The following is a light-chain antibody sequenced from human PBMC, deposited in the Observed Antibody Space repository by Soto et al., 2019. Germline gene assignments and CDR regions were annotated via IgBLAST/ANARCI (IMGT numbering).Light chain of an antibody. V-gene: IGKV1-39*01. J-gene: IGKJ1*01. CDR2: TAS. CDR3: QQTYTFPWT. Sequence: DIQMTQSPSTLSASVGDTVTITCRASQGISDYLSWFQHKPGEAPKLLIYTASSLQGGVPLRFSGAGSRTDFSLTISGLQPEDSATYYCQQTYTFPWTFGQGTKVDIK. CDR1: QGISDY.